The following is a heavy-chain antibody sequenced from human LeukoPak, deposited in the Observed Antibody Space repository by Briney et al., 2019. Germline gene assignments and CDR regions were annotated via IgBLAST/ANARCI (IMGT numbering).Heavy chain of an antibody. CDR1: GGTFSSYA. D-gene: IGHD3-3*01. CDR2: IIPIFGTA. Sequence: GSSVKVSCKASGGTFSSYAISWVRQAPGQGLEWMGGIIPIFGTANHAQKFQGRVTITTDESTSTAYMELSSLRSEDTAVYYCARMGYDFRSGYSYYFDYWGQGTLVTVSS. V-gene: IGHV1-69*05. CDR3: ARMGYDFRSGYSYYFDY. J-gene: IGHJ4*02.